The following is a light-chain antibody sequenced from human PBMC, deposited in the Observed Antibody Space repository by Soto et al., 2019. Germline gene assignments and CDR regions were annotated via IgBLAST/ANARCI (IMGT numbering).Light chain of an antibody. CDR1: QDIAVY. CDR2: GAS. V-gene: IGKV1-27*01. J-gene: IGKJ4*01. CDR3: QKYNGAPRT. Sequence: DIQMTQSPSSLSAFVGDRATINCRASQDIAVYLAWYQVKPDRAPRLLIFGASLLTSGTPSRFSGSGSGTDFTLTIDGLQPDDIASYYCQKYNGAPRTFGGGTTV.